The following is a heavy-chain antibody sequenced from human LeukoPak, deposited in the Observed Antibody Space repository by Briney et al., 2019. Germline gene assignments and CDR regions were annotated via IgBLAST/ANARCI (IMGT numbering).Heavy chain of an antibody. D-gene: IGHD6-13*01. Sequence: SETLSLTCTVSGGSISSYYWGWIRQPPGKGLEWIGSIYHSGSTYYNPSLKSRVTISVDTSKNQFSLKLSSVTAADTAVYYCARDQVWSSSWSISAVSWFDPWGQGTLVTVSS. V-gene: IGHV4-38-2*02. CDR2: IYHSGST. CDR3: ARDQVWSSSWSISAVSWFDP. J-gene: IGHJ5*02. CDR1: GGSISSYY.